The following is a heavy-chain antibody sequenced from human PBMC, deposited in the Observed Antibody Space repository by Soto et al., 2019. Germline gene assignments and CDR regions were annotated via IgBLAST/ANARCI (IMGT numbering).Heavy chain of an antibody. CDR3: AKDYDYGDSLPFDY. J-gene: IGHJ4*02. D-gene: IGHD4-17*01. V-gene: IGHV3-23*01. CDR1: GFNFRNYG. Sequence: EVQLLEAGGGLVHPGGSLRLSCAASGFNFRNYGMSWVRQAPGKGLEWLSAIVGIGDTAYYADSVRGRFTISRDNSKNTLYLQLNDLGVEDTAIYYCAKDYDYGDSLPFDYWGQGTLVTVSS. CDR2: IVGIGDTA.